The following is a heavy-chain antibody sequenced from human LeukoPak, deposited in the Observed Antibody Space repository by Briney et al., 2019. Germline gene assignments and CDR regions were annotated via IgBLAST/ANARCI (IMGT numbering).Heavy chain of an antibody. J-gene: IGHJ5*02. Sequence: PSETLSLTCTVSGGSISSYYWSWIRQPAGKGLEWIGRIYTSGSTNYNPSLKSRVTMSVDTSKNQFSLKLSSVTAADTAVYYCARGDGTAARRFSVGSPRSSKFDPWGQGTLVTVSS. CDR1: GGSISSYY. V-gene: IGHV4-4*07. D-gene: IGHD6-6*01. CDR3: ARGDGTAARRFSVGSPRSSKFDP. CDR2: IYTSGST.